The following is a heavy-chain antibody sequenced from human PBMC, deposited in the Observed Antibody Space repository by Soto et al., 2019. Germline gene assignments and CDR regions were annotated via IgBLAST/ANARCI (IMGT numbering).Heavy chain of an antibody. CDR2: IKSKTDGGTT. Sequence: GGSLSLSCAASGFTFSNAWMSWVRQAPGKGLEWVGRIKSKTDGGTTDYAAPVKGRFTISRDDSKNTLYLQMNSLKTEDTAVYYCTTDCDYNAYYYDSSGSCGMDVWGQGTTVTVSS. D-gene: IGHD3-22*01. V-gene: IGHV3-15*01. J-gene: IGHJ6*02. CDR3: TTDCDYNAYYYDSSGSCGMDV. CDR1: GFTFSNAW.